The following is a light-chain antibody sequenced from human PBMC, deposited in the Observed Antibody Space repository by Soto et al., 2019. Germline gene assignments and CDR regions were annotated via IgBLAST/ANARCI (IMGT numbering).Light chain of an antibody. CDR3: MQGTHWPYT. CDR2: KVY. V-gene: IGKV2-30*02. J-gene: IGKJ2*01. Sequence: DVVMTQSPLSLPVILGQPASISCRSSQSLVHSDGNTYLNWFHQRPGQSTRRLIYKVYNRDSGVQDSFSGSASGTEFTLRVSRVEAEDVGVYYCMQGTHWPYTFGQGTKLQIE. CDR1: QSLVHSDGNTY.